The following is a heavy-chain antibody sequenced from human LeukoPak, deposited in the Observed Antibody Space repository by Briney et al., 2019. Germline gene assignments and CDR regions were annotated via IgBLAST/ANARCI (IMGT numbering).Heavy chain of an antibody. J-gene: IGHJ4*02. D-gene: IGHD3-3*01. CDR1: GGSFSGYY. CDR3: ARGPYTIFGVVIMYYFDY. Sequence: SETPSLTCAVYGGSFSGYYWGWIRQPPGKGLEWIGEINHSGSTNYNPSLKSRVTISVDTSKNQFSLKLSSVTAADTAVYYCARGPYTIFGVVIMYYFDYWGQGTLVTVSS. CDR2: INHSGST. V-gene: IGHV4-34*01.